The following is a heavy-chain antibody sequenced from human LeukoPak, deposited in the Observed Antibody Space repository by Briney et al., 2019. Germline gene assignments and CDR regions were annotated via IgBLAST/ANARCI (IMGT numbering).Heavy chain of an antibody. D-gene: IGHD5-12*01. CDR1: GFTFSSYW. CDR3: ARELGYSGYDFGGFDY. V-gene: IGHV3-7*01. J-gene: IGHJ4*02. CDR2: IKQDGSEK. Sequence: GGSLRLSSAASGFTFSSYWMSWVRQAPGKGLEWVANIKQDGSEKYYVDSVKGRFTISRDNAKNSLYLQMNSLRAEDTAVYYCARELGYSGYDFGGFDYWGQGTLVTVSS.